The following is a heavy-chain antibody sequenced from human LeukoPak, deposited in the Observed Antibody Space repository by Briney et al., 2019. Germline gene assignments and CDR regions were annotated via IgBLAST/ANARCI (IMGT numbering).Heavy chain of an antibody. V-gene: IGHV3-23*05. CDR1: GFTFSDYA. D-gene: IGHD4-11*01. CDR3: ARSVPDYTRFDY. Sequence: GGSLRLSCVASGFTFSDYAMNWVRQAPGKGLEWVSTFKTKYNQVYYAESVRGRFTISTDNSKKTVYLQMNSLRAEDTALYYCARSVPDYTRFDYWGQGALVAVSS. J-gene: IGHJ4*02. CDR2: FKTKYNQV.